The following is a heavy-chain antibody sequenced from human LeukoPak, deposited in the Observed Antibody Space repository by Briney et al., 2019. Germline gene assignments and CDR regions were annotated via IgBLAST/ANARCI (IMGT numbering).Heavy chain of an antibody. CDR2: ISYDGSNK. Sequence: GGSLRLSCAASGFTFSSYAMHWVRQAPAKGLEWVAVISYDGSNKYYADSVKGRFTISRDNSKNALYLQMNSLRAEDTAVYYCARDPHDIVVVVAATYYYYYGMDVWGQGTTVTVSS. CDR1: GFTFSSYA. J-gene: IGHJ6*02. CDR3: ARDPHDIVVVVAATYYYYYGMDV. D-gene: IGHD2-15*01. V-gene: IGHV3-30-3*01.